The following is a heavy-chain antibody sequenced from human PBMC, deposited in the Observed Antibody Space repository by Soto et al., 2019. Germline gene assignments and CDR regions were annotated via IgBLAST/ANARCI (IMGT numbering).Heavy chain of an antibody. CDR3: ARGRRYDILTGYYMRGAFDI. J-gene: IGHJ3*02. CDR2: MNPNSGNT. V-gene: IGHV1-8*01. CDR1: GYTFTSYD. D-gene: IGHD3-9*01. Sequence: ASVKVSCKASGYTFTSYDINWVRQATGQGLEWMGWMNPNSGNTGYAQKFQGRVTMTRNTSISTAYMELSSLRSEDTSGYYCARGRRYDILTGYYMRGAFDIWGQGTMVTVSS.